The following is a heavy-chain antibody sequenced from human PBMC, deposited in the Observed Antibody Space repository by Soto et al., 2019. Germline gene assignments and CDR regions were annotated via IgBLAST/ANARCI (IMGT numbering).Heavy chain of an antibody. Sequence: ASVKVSCKASGYTFTGYYMHWVRQAPGQGLEWMGWINPNSGGTNYAQKFQGWVTMTRDTSISTAYMELSRLRSDDTAVYYCASARYCSSTSCLYGMDVWGQGTTVTVSS. CDR3: ASARYCSSTSCLYGMDV. CDR1: GYTFTGYY. V-gene: IGHV1-2*04. CDR2: INPNSGGT. J-gene: IGHJ6*02. D-gene: IGHD2-2*01.